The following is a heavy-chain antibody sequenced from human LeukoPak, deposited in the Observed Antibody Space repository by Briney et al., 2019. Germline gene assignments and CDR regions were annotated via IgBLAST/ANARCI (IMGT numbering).Heavy chain of an antibody. CDR1: GFTFSSYA. D-gene: IGHD6-13*01. CDR2: ISDGGGST. CDR3: AKAISYSSSWYPTFDY. V-gene: IGHV3-23*01. Sequence: PGGSLRLSCAASGFTFSSYAMSWVRQAPGKGLEWVSGISDGGGSTYYADSVKGRFTISRDNSKNTLYLQMNSLRAEDTAVYYCAKAISYSSSWYPTFDYWGQGTLVTVSS. J-gene: IGHJ4*02.